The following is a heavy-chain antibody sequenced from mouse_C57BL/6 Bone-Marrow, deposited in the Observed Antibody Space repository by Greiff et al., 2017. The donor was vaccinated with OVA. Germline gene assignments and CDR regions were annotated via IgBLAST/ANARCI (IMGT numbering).Heavy chain of an antibody. CDR3: ERGGYGRSFAY. CDR2: IDPSDTYT. J-gene: IGHJ3*01. CDR1: GYTFTNYW. Sequence: QVQLQQPGAELVMPGASVKLSCKASGYTFTNYWMHWVKQRPGQGLEWIGEIDPSDTYTSYNQKFKGKSTLTVDKSYSTAYLQLSSLTSEDSEVYFYERGGYGRSFAYWGQGTLVTVSA. D-gene: IGHD2-2*01. V-gene: IGHV1-69*01.